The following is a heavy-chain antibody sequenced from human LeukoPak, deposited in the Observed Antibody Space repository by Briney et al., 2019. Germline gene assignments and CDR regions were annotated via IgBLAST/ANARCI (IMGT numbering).Heavy chain of an antibody. J-gene: IGHJ5*01. CDR2: IYTSGST. Sequence: PSETLFLTCSVSSGPLSSYLWRWLRQPAGKGLEWIGRIYTSGSTNYNPSLKSRVNMSVDTFKNQFSLKLSPLTAADTGVYYRARGSYSGSPDQIDSWGDRDLVTVSS. CDR3: ARGSYSGSPDQIDS. V-gene: IGHV4-4*07. D-gene: IGHD1-26*01. CDR1: SGPLSSYL.